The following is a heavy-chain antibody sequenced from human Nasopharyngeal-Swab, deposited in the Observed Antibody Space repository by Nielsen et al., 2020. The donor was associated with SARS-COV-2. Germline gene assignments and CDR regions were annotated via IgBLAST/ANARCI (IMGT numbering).Heavy chain of an antibody. CDR2: ISSSSSYI. Sequence: VRQAPGQGVEWVSSISSSSSYIYYADSVKGRYTISRDNAKNSLYLQMNSLRAEDTDVYYCASGGGIGCSGGSCYSSLWYYYYMDVWGKGTTVTVSS. D-gene: IGHD2-15*01. V-gene: IGHV3-21*01. CDR3: ASGGGIGCSGGSCYSSLWYYYYMDV. J-gene: IGHJ6*03.